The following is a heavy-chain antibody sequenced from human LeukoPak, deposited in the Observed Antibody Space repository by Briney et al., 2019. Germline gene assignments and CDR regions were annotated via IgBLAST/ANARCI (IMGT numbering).Heavy chain of an antibody. D-gene: IGHD5-12*01. J-gene: IGHJ4*02. CDR1: GGTFRNYV. Sequence: SVKVSCKASGGTFRNYVINWVRQAPGQGLEWMGGIIPIFGTTNYAQKFQGRVTITADESTSTAYMELSSLRSEDTAVYYCASAIVATTYFDYWGQGPWSPSPQ. CDR2: IIPIFGTT. V-gene: IGHV1-69*13. CDR3: ASAIVATTYFDY.